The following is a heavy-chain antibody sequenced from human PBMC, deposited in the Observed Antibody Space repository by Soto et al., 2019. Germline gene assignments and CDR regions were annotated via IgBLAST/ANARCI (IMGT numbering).Heavy chain of an antibody. CDR2: ISGGGGNT. J-gene: IGHJ4*02. CDR1: GFTFSSYA. V-gene: IGHV3-23*01. Sequence: GGSLRLSCAASGFTFSSYAMRCVRQAPEKGLEWVSAISGGGGNTYYADSVKGRFTISRDNSKNTLYLQMNSLRAEDTAVYYCAKGLGAVAANPRFDYWGQGALVTVSS. D-gene: IGHD6-19*01. CDR3: AKGLGAVAANPRFDY.